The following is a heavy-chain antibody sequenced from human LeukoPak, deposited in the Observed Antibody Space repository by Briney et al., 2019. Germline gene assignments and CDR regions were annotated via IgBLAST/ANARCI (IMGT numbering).Heavy chain of an antibody. CDR1: GFTFSINW. CDR3: ARAPSEIGGYYPEYFRH. J-gene: IGHJ1*01. D-gene: IGHD3-3*01. V-gene: IGHV3-74*03. CDR2: INSVGSST. Sequence: GGSLRLSCAASGFTFSINWMHWVRQAPGKGLVWVSRINSVGSSTTYADFVKGRFTISRDNALNTLYLQMNSLRAEDTGVYYCARAPSEIGGYYPEYFRHWGQGTLVTVSS.